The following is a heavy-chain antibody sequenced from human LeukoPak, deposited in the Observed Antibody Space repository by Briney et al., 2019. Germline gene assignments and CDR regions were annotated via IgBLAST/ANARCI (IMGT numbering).Heavy chain of an antibody. J-gene: IGHJ4*02. D-gene: IGHD6-13*01. CDR3: ARVSRPNSSSWYCYFDY. V-gene: IGHV1-2*02. CDR2: INPNSGGT. Sequence: ASVKVSCKASGYTFTGYYMHWVRQAPGQGLEWMGWINPNSGGTNYAQKFQGRVTMTRDTSISTAYMELSRLRSDDTAVYYYARVSRPNSSSWYCYFDYWGQGTLVTVSS. CDR1: GYTFTGYY.